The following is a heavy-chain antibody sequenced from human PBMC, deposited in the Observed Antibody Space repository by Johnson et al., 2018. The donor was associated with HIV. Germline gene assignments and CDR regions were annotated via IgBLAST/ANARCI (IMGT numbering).Heavy chain of an antibody. CDR2: IKQDGSEK. CDR1: GFTFSSYW. V-gene: IGHV3-7*01. D-gene: IGHD5-12*01. J-gene: IGHJ3*02. Sequence: VQLVESGGGLVQPGGSLRLSCAASGFTFSSYWMSWVRQAPGKGLEWVANIKQDGSEKYYVDSVKGRFTISRDNAKNTRYLEMKSLRVDDTAVYYCVRDGYAFDIWGQGTMVTVSS. CDR3: VRDGYAFDI.